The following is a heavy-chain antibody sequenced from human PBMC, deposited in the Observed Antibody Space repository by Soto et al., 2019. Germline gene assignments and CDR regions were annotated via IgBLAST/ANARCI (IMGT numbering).Heavy chain of an antibody. CDR3: ARADYGDDDY. CDR2: IHAYNGDT. D-gene: IGHD4-17*01. Sequence: QVQLVQSGAEVKKPGASVKVSCKASGYTFSSYRISCVRQAPGQGPEWMGWIHAYNGDTKYAQKFQGRLIMTTDTSTRTASMELRSLTSDDTAVYYCARADYGDDDYWGQGTLVTVSS. V-gene: IGHV1-18*01. CDR1: GYTFSSYR. J-gene: IGHJ4*02.